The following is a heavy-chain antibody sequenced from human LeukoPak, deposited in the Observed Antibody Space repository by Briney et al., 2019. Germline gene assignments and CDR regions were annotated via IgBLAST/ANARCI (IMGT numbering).Heavy chain of an antibody. V-gene: IGHV3-21*04. J-gene: IGHJ4*02. CDR1: GFTFSSYS. CDR3: AKAHKVGATADFDY. CDR2: ISSSSSYI. Sequence: GGSLRLSCAASGFTFSSYSMSWVRQAPGKGLEWVSSISSSSSYIYYADSVKGRFTISRDNSKNTLYLQMNSLRAEDTAVYYCAKAHKVGATADFDYWGQGTLVTVSS. D-gene: IGHD1-26*01.